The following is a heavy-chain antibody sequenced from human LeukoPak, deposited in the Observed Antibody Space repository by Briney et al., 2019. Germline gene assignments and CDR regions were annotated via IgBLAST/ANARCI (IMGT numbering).Heavy chain of an antibody. CDR2: ISYDGSNK. V-gene: IGHV3-30-3*01. D-gene: IGHD5-24*01. Sequence: GGSLRLSCAASGFNFITYAMSWVRQAPGKGLEWVAVISYDGSNKYYADSVKGRFTISRDNSKNTLYLQMNSLRAEDTAVYYCARDGDGYNSGYFDYWGQGTLVTVSS. CDR3: ARDGDGYNSGYFDY. CDR1: GFNFITYA. J-gene: IGHJ4*02.